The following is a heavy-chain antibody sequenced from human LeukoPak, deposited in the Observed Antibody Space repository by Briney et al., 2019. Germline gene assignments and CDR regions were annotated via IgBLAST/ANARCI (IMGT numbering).Heavy chain of an antibody. CDR2: IFTSGST. V-gene: IGHV4-4*07. CDR1: GGSISTFY. Sequence: SEALSLTCTVSGGSISTFYWSWIRQPAGKGLEWIGRIFTSGSTNYNPSLKSRVTMSLDTSKNQFSLKLTSVTAADTAVYYCARVRGATVTTGDYYYYYYMDVWGKGTTVTISS. J-gene: IGHJ6*03. D-gene: IGHD4-17*01. CDR3: ARVRGATVTTGDYYYYYYMDV.